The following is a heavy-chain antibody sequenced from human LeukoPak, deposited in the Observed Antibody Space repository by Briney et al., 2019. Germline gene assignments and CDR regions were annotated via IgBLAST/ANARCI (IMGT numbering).Heavy chain of an antibody. J-gene: IGHJ6*02. Sequence: GESLRISCKGSGYSFTSYWIGWVRQMPGKGLEWMGIIYPGDSDTRYSPSFQGQVTISADKSISTAYLQWSSLKASDTAMYYCARNIKIAAAGTDYYGMDVWGQGTTVTVSS. V-gene: IGHV5-51*01. CDR2: IYPGDSDT. D-gene: IGHD6-13*01. CDR3: ARNIKIAAAGTDYYGMDV. CDR1: GYSFTSYW.